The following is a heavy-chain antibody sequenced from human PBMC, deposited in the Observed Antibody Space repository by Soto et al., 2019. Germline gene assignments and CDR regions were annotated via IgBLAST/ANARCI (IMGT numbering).Heavy chain of an antibody. J-gene: IGHJ6*02. CDR3: ARLTVEYYDSWPRAHYGMDV. V-gene: IGHV1-69*12. Sequence: QVQLVQSGAEVKKPGSSVKVSCKASGGTFSSYAISWVRQAPGQGLEWMGGIIPIFGTANYAQKFQGRVTITADESTSTAYMALSSLRSEDTDVYYCARLTVEYYDSWPRAHYGMDVWGQGTTVTVSS. CDR2: IIPIFGTA. D-gene: IGHD3-3*01. CDR1: GGTFSSYA.